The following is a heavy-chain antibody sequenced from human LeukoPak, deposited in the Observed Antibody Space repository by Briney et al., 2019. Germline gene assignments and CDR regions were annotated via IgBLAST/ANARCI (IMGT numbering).Heavy chain of an antibody. Sequence: RPSETLSLTCTVSGGSISNYYWSWIRQPPGKGLEWIGYISYIGSTNYNPSLKSRVTISVDTSKNQFSLKLSSVTAADTAVYYCARDFGYCGGDCYPPGNFDLWGRGTLVTVSS. J-gene: IGHJ2*01. CDR2: ISYIGST. CDR1: GGSISNYY. V-gene: IGHV4-59*01. D-gene: IGHD2-21*02. CDR3: ARDFGYCGGDCYPPGNFDL.